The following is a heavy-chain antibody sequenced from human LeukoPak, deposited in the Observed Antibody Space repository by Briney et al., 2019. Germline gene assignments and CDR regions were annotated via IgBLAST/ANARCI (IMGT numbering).Heavy chain of an antibody. J-gene: IGHJ4*02. CDR3: ARDREWLLFARSQPSYYFDY. Sequence: ASVKVSCKASGYTFISYDINWVRQATGQGLEWMGWMNPNSGNTGYAQKFQGRVTMTRDMSTSTVYMELSSLRSEDTAVYYCARDREWLLFARSQPSYYFDYWGQGTLVTVSS. CDR2: MNPNSGNT. D-gene: IGHD3-3*01. V-gene: IGHV1-8*01. CDR1: GYTFISYD.